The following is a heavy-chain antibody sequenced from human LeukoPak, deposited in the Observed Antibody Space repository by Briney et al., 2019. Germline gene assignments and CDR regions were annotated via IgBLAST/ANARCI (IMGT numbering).Heavy chain of an antibody. CDR1: GFTFSSYA. D-gene: IGHD2-15*01. Sequence: GGSLRLSCAASGFTFSSYAMHWVRRAPGKGLEYVSAITGNGGSTFYANSVKGRFTISRDNSKNTLYLQMGSLRAEDMAVYYCARGDVMVVAATLNYWGQGTLVTVSS. V-gene: IGHV3-64*01. CDR3: ARGDVMVVAATLNY. J-gene: IGHJ4*02. CDR2: ITGNGGST.